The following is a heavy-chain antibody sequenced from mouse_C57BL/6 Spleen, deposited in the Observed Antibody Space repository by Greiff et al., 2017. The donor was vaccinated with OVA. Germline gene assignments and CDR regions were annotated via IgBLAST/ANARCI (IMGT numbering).Heavy chain of an antibody. CDR3: ARGRDGYFDV. CDR1: GYTFTSYG. J-gene: IGHJ1*03. CDR2: IYPRSGNN. Sequence: VQLQESGAELARPGASVKLSCKASGYTFTSYGISWVKQRTGQGLEWIGEIYPRSGNNYYNEKFKGKATLTADKSSSTAYMELRSLTSEDAAVYFCARGRDGYFDVWGTGTTVTVSS. V-gene: IGHV1-81*01.